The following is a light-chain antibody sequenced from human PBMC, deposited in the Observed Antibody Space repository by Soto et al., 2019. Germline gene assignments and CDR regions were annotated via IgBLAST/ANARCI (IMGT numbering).Light chain of an antibody. CDR1: SSDVGGYNY. CDR2: EVS. CDR3: SSYTSSTTLVV. Sequence: QSALTQPASVSGSPGQSITISCTGTSSDVGGYNYVSWYQQHPGKAPKVLIFEVSNRPSGVSNRFSGSKSGNTASLTISGLQAEDEADYYCSSYTSSTTLVVFGGATQLTVL. V-gene: IGLV2-14*01. J-gene: IGLJ2*01.